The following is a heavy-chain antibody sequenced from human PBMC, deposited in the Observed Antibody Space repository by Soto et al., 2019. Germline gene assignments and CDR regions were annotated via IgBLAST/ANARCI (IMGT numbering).Heavy chain of an antibody. J-gene: IGHJ4*02. V-gene: IGHV3-7*05. CDR3: ARVTAAAADY. CDR2: IKQDGSEQ. Sequence: PGGSLRLSYATSVFTFTTYWMSWVRQPPGKGLEWVANIKQDGSEQYYVDSAKGRFTISRDNAKNSLYLQLSSLRAEDTAVYYCARVTAAAADYWGRGTLVTVSS. D-gene: IGHD2-21*02. CDR1: VFTFTTYW.